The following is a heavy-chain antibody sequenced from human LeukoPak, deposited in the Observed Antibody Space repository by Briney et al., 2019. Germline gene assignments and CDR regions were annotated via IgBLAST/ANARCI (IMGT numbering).Heavy chain of an antibody. Sequence: SETLSLTCTVSGGSISSSSYYWGWIRQPPGKGLEWIGSIYYSGSTYYNPSLKSRVTISVDTSKNQFSLKLSSVTAADTAVYYCARPMGWSAAGAFDIWGQGTMVTVSS. V-gene: IGHV4-39*07. CDR3: ARPMGWSAAGAFDI. CDR2: IYYSGST. J-gene: IGHJ3*02. D-gene: IGHD6-19*01. CDR1: GGSISSSSYY.